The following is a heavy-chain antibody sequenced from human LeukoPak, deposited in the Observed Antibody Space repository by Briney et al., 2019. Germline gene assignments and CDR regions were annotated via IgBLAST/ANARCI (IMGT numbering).Heavy chain of an antibody. Sequence: ASVKVSCKASGGTFNSYAISWVGQAPGQGGEWMGGIIPIFGAGNYAQNFQGRVTITADESTSTAYLELSSLRSEDTAVYYCARAPFNRITMVRGVIGWFDLWGQGTLVTVSS. CDR2: IIPIFGAG. CDR3: ARAPFNRITMVRGVIGWFDL. V-gene: IGHV1-69*01. D-gene: IGHD3-10*01. J-gene: IGHJ5*02. CDR1: GGTFNSYA.